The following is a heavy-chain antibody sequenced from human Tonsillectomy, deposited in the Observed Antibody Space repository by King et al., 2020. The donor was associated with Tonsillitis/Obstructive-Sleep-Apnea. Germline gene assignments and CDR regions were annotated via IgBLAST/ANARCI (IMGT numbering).Heavy chain of an antibody. CDR2: IIPICGTS. V-gene: IGHV1-69*12. D-gene: IGHD5-12*01. Sequence: QLVQSGAEVKKPGSSVNVSCKSSGGTFSSYAISWVRQAPGQGLEWMGGIIPICGTSNYAQKFQGRVTITADESTSTAYMELSSVRSEDTAVYYCARVGFSGYDLDAFDIWGQGTMVTVSS. CDR3: ARVGFSGYDLDAFDI. CDR1: GGTFSSYA. J-gene: IGHJ3*02.